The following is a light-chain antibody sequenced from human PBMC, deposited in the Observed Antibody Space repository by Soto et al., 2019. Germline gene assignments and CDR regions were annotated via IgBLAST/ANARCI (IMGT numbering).Light chain of an antibody. CDR1: SSDVGAYNY. V-gene: IGLV2-8*01. Sequence: QSALTQPPSASGSPGQSVTISCTGTSSDVGAYNYVSWYQQHPGKAPKLMIYDVSKRPSGVPDRFSGSKSGNTASLTVSGLQAEDEADYYCPSFAGNNDRGVIGGGTKLTVL. CDR2: DVS. J-gene: IGLJ2*01. CDR3: PSFAGNNDRGV.